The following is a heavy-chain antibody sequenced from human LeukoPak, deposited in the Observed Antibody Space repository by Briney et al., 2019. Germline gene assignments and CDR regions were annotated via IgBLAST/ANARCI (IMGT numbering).Heavy chain of an antibody. Sequence: GGSLRLSCAASGFTFSDYYMSWIRQAPGKGLEWVSYISSSGSTIYYADSVKGRFTISRDNAKNSLYLQMNSLRAEDTAVYYCARERLEQQVYNWFDPWGQGTLVTVSS. CDR2: ISSSGSTI. CDR3: ARERLEQQVYNWFDP. V-gene: IGHV3-11*04. D-gene: IGHD6-13*01. CDR1: GFTFSDYY. J-gene: IGHJ5*02.